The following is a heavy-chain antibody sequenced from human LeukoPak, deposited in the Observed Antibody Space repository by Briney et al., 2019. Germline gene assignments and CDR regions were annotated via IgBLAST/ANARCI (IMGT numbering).Heavy chain of an antibody. CDR2: INGDGSTS. CDR3: ARDEPTVTTGPPVGS. V-gene: IGHV3-74*01. Sequence: GGSLRLSCAASGFTFYSYWMHWVRQAPGKGLEWVSCINGDGSTSNYADSVKGRFTISRDNAKNTLYLQMNRLRAEDTAIYYCARDEPTVTTGPPVGSWGQGNLVTVSS. CDR1: GFTFYSYW. J-gene: IGHJ4*02. D-gene: IGHD4-17*01.